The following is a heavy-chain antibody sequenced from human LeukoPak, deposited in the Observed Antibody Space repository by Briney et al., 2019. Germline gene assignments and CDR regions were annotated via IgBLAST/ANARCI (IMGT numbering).Heavy chain of an antibody. CDR2: IYYSGST. J-gene: IGHJ6*02. CDR1: GGSISSYY. CDR3: ARYVVVPAAIGGGTYYYYYGMDV. Sequence: SETLSLTCTVSGGSISSYYWSWIRQPPGKGLEWIGYIYYSGSTNYNPSLKSRVTISVDTSKNQFSLKLSSVTAADTAVYYCARYVVVPAAIGGGTYYYYYGMDVWGQGTTVTASS. D-gene: IGHD2-2*02. V-gene: IGHV4-59*01.